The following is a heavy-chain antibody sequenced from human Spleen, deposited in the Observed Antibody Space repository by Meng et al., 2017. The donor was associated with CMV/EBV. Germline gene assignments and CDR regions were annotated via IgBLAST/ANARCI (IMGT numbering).Heavy chain of an antibody. CDR2: INPNSGGT. D-gene: IGHD6-19*01. CDR1: GYTFTGYY. J-gene: IGHJ5*02. Sequence: SVKVSCKDSGYTFTGYYMHWVRQAPGQGLEWMGWINPNSGGTNYAQKFQGRVTMTRDTSISTAYMELSRLRSDDTAVYYCARDSGIAVAGWFDPWGQGTLVTVSS. CDR3: ARDSGIAVAGWFDP. V-gene: IGHV1-2*02.